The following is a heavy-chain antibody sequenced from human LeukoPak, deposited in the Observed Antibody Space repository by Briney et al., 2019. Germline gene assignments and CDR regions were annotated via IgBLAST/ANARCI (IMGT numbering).Heavy chain of an antibody. V-gene: IGHV4-59*01. J-gene: IGHJ6*02. D-gene: IGHD1-1*01. CDR2: IFYSGST. CDR1: GGSISSYY. Sequence: PSETLSLTCTVSGGSISSYYWSWIRQPPGKGLEWIGYIFYSGSTNYNPSLKSRVTMSVDTSKNQFSLRLSSVTAADTAVYYCARDRLERDYYYGMDVWGQGTTVTVSS. CDR3: ARDRLERDYYYGMDV.